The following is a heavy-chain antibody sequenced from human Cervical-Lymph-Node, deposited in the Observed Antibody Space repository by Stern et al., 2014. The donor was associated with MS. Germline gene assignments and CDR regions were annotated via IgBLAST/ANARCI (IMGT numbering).Heavy chain of an antibody. V-gene: IGHV4-31*03. Sequence: QVQLQESGPGLVKPSQTLSLSCSVSGASISSGGYYWGWIRQPPGKGLEWIGYIYYSGTTYYNPSLRSRLTISVDTSRNQFSLRLTSVTAADTAVYHCARVSLVAEPPLLDPWGPGTLVTVSS. J-gene: IGHJ5*02. CDR3: ARVSLVAEPPLLDP. CDR1: GASISSGGYY. D-gene: IGHD1-26*01. CDR2: IYYSGTT.